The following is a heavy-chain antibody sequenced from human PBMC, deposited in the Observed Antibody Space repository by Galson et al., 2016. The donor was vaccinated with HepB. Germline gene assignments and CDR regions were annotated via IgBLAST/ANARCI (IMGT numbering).Heavy chain of an antibody. V-gene: IGHV1-8*01. CDR3: VRGGRGCGSCYFDP. CDR2: MSPTSGVT. J-gene: IGHJ5*02. D-gene: IGHD2-15*01. CDR1: GYTFTSYD. Sequence: SVKVSCKASGYTFTSYDVNWVRQATGQGLEWMGWMSPTSGVTGYAARFQGRVTMTRDASTNTAYMELNSLTSDDTAVYYCVRGGRGCGSCYFDPWGQGTLVTVSS.